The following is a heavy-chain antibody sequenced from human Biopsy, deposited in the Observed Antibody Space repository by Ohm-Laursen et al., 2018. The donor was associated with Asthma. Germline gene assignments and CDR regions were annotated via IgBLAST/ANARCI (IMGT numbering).Heavy chain of an antibody. CDR2: IYYSGTT. CDR1: SGSGGYMRSGNYY. V-gene: IGHV4-39*01. J-gene: IGHJ6*02. Sequence: GTLPLTCSLSSGSGGYMRSGNYYWGWIRQPPGKGLEWIGSIYYSGTTYYNPSLESRVTVSADTSKDQFSLKLTSVTAADTAVYYCVRGSSSWHHGPFHYYYGLDVWGRGTTATVSS. CDR3: VRGSSSWHHGPFHYYYGLDV. D-gene: IGHD6-13*01.